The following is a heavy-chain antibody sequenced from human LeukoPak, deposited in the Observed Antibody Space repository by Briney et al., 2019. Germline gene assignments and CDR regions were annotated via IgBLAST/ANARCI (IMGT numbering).Heavy chain of an antibody. J-gene: IGHJ3*02. CDR1: GFTFDDYA. CDR3: AKDYTSGWYGAFDI. V-gene: IGHV3-9*03. D-gene: IGHD6-19*01. CDR2: ISWNSGTI. Sequence: GGSLRLSCAASGFTFDDYAMHWVRQAPGKGLEWVSGISWNSGTIGYADSVKGRFIISRDNAKNSLYLQMNSLRAEDMAFYYCAKDYTSGWYGAFDIWGQGTMVTVSS.